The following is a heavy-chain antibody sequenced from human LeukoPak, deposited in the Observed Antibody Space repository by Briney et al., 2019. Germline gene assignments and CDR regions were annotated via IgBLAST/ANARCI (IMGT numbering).Heavy chain of an antibody. CDR1: GGSISNQY. CDR2: IYTSGRT. V-gene: IGHV4-4*07. D-gene: IGHD4-23*01. J-gene: IGHJ4*02. Sequence: PSETLSLTCTVSGGSISNQYWSWIRQPAGKGLEWIGRIYTSGRTNFNPSLKSRITISVDESTNQFSLKLTSVTAADTAVYFCARGVTDVHLDSWGQGTLVTVSS. CDR3: ARGVTDVHLDS.